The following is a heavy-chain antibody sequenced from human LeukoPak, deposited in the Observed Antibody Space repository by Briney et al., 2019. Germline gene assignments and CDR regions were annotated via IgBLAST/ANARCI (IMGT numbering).Heavy chain of an antibody. Sequence: RTGGSLRLSCAASGITFSSYEMNWVRQAPGKGLEWISYISSSGTTIYYADSVKGRFTISRDNAKNSLYLQMNSLRAEDTAVYYCARFRGSYYDPYFDYWGQGTLVTVSS. J-gene: IGHJ4*02. D-gene: IGHD1-26*01. CDR2: ISSSGTTI. CDR1: GITFSSYE. V-gene: IGHV3-48*03. CDR3: ARFRGSYYDPYFDY.